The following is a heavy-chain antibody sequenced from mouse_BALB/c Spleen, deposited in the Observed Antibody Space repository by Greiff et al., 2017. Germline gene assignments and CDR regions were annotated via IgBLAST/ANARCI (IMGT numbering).Heavy chain of an antibody. CDR2: LLPGSGST. CDR1: GYTFSSYW. V-gene: IGHV1-9*01. J-gene: IGHJ4*01. CDR3: AKVHYAMDY. Sequence: QVQLQQSGAELMKPGASVKISCKATGYTFSSYWIEWVKQRPGHGLEWIGELLPGSGSTNYNEKFKGKATFTADTSSNTAYMQLSSLTSEDSAVYYCAKVHYAMDYWGQGTSVTVAS. D-gene: IGHD2-14*01.